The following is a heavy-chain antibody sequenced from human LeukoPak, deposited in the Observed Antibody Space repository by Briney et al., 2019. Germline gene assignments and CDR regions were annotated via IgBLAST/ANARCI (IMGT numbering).Heavy chain of an antibody. V-gene: IGHV3-13*01. CDR2: LGIAGDA. J-gene: IGHJ4*02. D-gene: IGHD1-26*01. CDR1: GFTISNYW. Sequence: GGSLRLSCVGSGFTISNYWMHWVRQPIRKGLEWVSALGIAGDAFYPGSVKGRFTISRENAKNSLYLQMNSLRAEDTAMYYCARQKQSHGNFDYWGQGTLVTVSS. CDR3: ARQKQSHGNFDY.